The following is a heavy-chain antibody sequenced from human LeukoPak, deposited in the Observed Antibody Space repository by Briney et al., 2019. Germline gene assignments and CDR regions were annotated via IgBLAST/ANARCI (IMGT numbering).Heavy chain of an antibody. CDR3: ASHVYSSGWYFYYYMDV. D-gene: IGHD6-19*01. J-gene: IGHJ6*03. V-gene: IGHV4-34*01. CDR2: INHSGST. Sequence: GSLRLSCAASGFTFSSYEMNWVRQPPGKGLEWIGEINHSGSTNYNPSLKSRVTISVDTSKNQFSLKLSSVTAADTAVYYCASHVYSSGWYFYYYMDVWGKGTTVTISS. CDR1: GFTFSSYE.